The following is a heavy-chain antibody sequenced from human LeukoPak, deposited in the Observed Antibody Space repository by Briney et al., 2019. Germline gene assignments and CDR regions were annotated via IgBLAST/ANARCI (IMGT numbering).Heavy chain of an antibody. CDR1: GFTFSSYW. D-gene: IGHD7-27*01. Sequence: GGSLRLSCAASGFTFSSYWMHWGRQAPGKGLVWVSRINSDGSSTSYADSVKGRFTMSRVNAKNTLYLQMESLRAEDTAVYYCAREGINWGFDSWGQGTLVTVSS. CDR3: AREGINWGFDS. V-gene: IGHV3-74*01. J-gene: IGHJ4*02. CDR2: INSDGSST.